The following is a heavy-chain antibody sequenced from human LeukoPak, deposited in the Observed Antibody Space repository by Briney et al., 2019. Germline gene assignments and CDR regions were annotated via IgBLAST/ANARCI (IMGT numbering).Heavy chain of an antibody. CDR1: RFTFSNYW. CDR3: ARDIVSGSGSLDY. CDR2: VKSDGSNP. J-gene: IGHJ4*02. V-gene: IGHV3-74*01. D-gene: IGHD3-10*01. Sequence: PGGSLRLSCAAPRFTFSNYWMHWVRQAPGKGLVWVSRVKSDGSNPSYADSVKGRFTISRDNAENMLYLQMNTLGAEDTAVYYCARDIVSGSGSLDYWDQGTLVTVSS.